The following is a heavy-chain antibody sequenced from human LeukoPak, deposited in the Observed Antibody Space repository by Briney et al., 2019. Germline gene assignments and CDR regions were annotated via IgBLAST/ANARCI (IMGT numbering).Heavy chain of an antibody. CDR3: ARNSSLTTLNGGWFAP. J-gene: IGHJ5*02. Sequence: SETLSLTCGVSGYSINSGYSWTWLRQRPGKGLEWIGNIYHSGYAYYNPSLKSRVTISLDASKNQFSLRLSSVTAADTAVYYCARNSSLTTLNGGWFAPWGQGSLVTVSS. V-gene: IGHV4-38-2*01. CDR1: GYSINSGYS. CDR2: IYHSGYA. D-gene: IGHD4-11*01.